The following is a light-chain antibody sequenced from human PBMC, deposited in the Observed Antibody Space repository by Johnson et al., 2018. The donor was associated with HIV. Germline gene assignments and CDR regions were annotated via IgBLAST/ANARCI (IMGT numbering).Light chain of an antibody. CDR3: GTWDTSLSAGV. CDR2: DNN. Sequence: QFVLTQPPSVSVAPGQTVTISCSGSSSNIGNNYVSWYQQLPGTAPKLLIYDNNKRPSGIPDRFSGSKSGTSATLGITGLQTGDEADYYCGTWDTSLSAGVFGPGTKVSVL. J-gene: IGLJ1*01. V-gene: IGLV1-51*01. CDR1: SSNIGNNY.